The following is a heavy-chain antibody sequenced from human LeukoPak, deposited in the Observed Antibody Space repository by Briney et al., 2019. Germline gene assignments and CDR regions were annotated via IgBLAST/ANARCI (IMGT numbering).Heavy chain of an antibody. Sequence: GRSLRLSCAASGFTFSSYGMHWVRQAPGKGLEWVAVISYDGSNKYYADSVKGRFTISRDNSKNTLYLQMNSLRDEDTAVYYCAKDGVDSSSWYYFDYWGQGTLVTVSS. CDR2: ISYDGSNK. D-gene: IGHD6-13*01. CDR1: GFTFSSYG. CDR3: AKDGVDSSSWYYFDY. V-gene: IGHV3-30*18. J-gene: IGHJ4*02.